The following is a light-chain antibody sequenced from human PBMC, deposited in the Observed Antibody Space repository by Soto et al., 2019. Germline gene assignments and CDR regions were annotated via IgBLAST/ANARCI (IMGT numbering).Light chain of an antibody. CDR3: YSAADTVV. V-gene: IGLV3-27*01. Sequence: SYELTQPSSVSVSPGQTARITCSGDVLAKKYARWFQQKPGQAPVLVIYKDSERPSGTPERFSGSSSGTTVTLTISGAQVEDEADYYCYSAADTVVFGGGTKLTVL. CDR1: VLAKKY. CDR2: KDS. J-gene: IGLJ2*01.